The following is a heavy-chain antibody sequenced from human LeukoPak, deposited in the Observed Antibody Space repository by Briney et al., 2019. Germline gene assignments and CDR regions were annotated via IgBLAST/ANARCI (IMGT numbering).Heavy chain of an antibody. J-gene: IGHJ5*02. CDR3: ARLTYGSGSYNP. CDR1: GGSISSYY. D-gene: IGHD3-10*01. CDR2: IHYSGTT. Sequence: SETLSLTCTVSGGSISSYYWSWIRQPPGKGLEWIGYIHYSGTTNYNPSLRSRVTISVDTSKNQFSLKLSSVTAADTAVYYCARLTYGSGSYNPWGQGTLVTVSS. V-gene: IGHV4-59*01.